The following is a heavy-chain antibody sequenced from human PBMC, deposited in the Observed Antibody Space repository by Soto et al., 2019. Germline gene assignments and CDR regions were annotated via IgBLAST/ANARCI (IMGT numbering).Heavy chain of an antibody. V-gene: IGHV3-33*01. CDR2: IWYDGSNK. D-gene: IGHD4-17*01. Sequence: QVQLVESGGGVVQPGRSLRLSCAASGFTFSSYGMHWVRQAPGKGLEWVAVIWYDGSNKYYADSVKGRFTISRDNSKNTLYLQMNSLRAEDTAVYYCARDHPSYGDYANYMDVWGKGTTVTVSS. J-gene: IGHJ6*03. CDR3: ARDHPSYGDYANYMDV. CDR1: GFTFSSYG.